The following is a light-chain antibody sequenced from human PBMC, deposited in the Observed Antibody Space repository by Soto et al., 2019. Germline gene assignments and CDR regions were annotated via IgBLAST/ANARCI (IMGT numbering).Light chain of an antibody. Sequence: DIQMTQSPSTLSASVGDRVTITCWASQSISSWLAWYQQKPGKAPKLLIYKASSLESGVPSRFSGSGSGTEFTLPISSLQPDDFATYYCQQYNSYPFTFGPGTKVDIK. CDR2: KAS. V-gene: IGKV1-5*03. J-gene: IGKJ3*01. CDR1: QSISSW. CDR3: QQYNSYPFT.